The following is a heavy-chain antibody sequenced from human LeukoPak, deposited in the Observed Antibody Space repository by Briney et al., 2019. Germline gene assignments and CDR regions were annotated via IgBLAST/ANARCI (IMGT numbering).Heavy chain of an antibody. V-gene: IGHV3-30*18. Sequence: GRSLRLSCAASGFTFSSYGMHWVRQAPGKGLEWVAVISYGGSNKYYADSVKGRFTISRDNSKNTLYLQMNSLRAEDTAVYYCAKDSHYYGSGSYYKNWFDPWGQGTLVTVSS. CDR2: ISYGGSNK. CDR3: AKDSHYYGSGSYYKNWFDP. D-gene: IGHD3-10*01. J-gene: IGHJ5*02. CDR1: GFTFSSYG.